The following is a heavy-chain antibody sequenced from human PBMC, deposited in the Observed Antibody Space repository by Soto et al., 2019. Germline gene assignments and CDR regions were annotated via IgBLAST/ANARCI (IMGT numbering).Heavy chain of an antibody. CDR2: ISYDGSNK. Sequence: PGGSLRLSCAASEFTFNSYAMHWVRQAPGKGLEWVALISYDGSNKYYADSVEGRFTISRDNSKNMLYLQMNSMRAEDTAVYYCARDPNIRGTTLWYGMDVWGQGTTVTVAS. J-gene: IGHJ6*02. V-gene: IGHV3-30-3*01. D-gene: IGHD1-7*01. CDR3: ARDPNIRGTTLWYGMDV. CDR1: EFTFNSYA.